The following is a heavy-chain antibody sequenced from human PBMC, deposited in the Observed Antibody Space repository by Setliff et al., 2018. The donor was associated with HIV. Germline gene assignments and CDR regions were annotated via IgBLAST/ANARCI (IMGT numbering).Heavy chain of an antibody. D-gene: IGHD6-13*01. CDR1: GYTFTTYG. CDR2: ISTYSDET. CDR3: ASLFVAAAGNNERNYYYYGMDV. J-gene: IGHJ6*02. V-gene: IGHV1-18*01. Sequence: ASVKVSCKPSGYTFTTYGLSWVRQAPGQGREWMGWISTYSDETSSSQNLQGRLTMTTDTSTGTAYMELRSMRSDDTAVYYCASLFVAAAGNNERNYYYYGMDVWGQGTTVTVSS.